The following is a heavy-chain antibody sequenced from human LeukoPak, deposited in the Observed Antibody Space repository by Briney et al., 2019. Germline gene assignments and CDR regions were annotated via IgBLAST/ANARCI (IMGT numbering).Heavy chain of an antibody. CDR3: ARGFGELDY. J-gene: IGHJ4*02. D-gene: IGHD3-10*01. V-gene: IGHV3-30*04. CDR1: GFTFSSYA. CDR2: ISYDGGNK. Sequence: GRSLRLSCAASGFTFSSYAMHWVRQAPGKGLEWVAVISYDGGNKYYADSVKGRFTISRDNSKNTLYLQMNSLRAEDTAVYYCARGFGELDYWGQGTLVTVSS.